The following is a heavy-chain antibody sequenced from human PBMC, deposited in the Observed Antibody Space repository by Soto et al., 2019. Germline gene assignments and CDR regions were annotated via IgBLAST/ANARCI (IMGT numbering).Heavy chain of an antibody. CDR2: IYYSGST. CDR1: GGSISSGDYY. CDR3: ARRSILGSPVHYYYYYGMDV. D-gene: IGHD3-16*01. V-gene: IGHV4-61*08. J-gene: IGHJ6*02. Sequence: PSETLSLTCTVSGGSISSGDYYWSWIRQPPGKGLEWIGYIYYSGSTNYNPSLKSRVTISVDTSKNQFSLKLSSVTAADTAVYYCARRSILGSPVHYYYYYGMDVWGQGTTVTVSS.